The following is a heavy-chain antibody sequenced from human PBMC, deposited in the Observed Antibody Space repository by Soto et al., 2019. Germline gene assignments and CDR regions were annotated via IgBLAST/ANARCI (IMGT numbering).Heavy chain of an antibody. CDR2: IDSDGSST. CDR3: ARGRPYGMDV. V-gene: IGHV3-74*01. CDR1: GFTFGSYW. J-gene: IGHJ6*02. Sequence: GGSLRLSCAASGFTFGSYWMNWVRQAPGKGLVWVSRIDSDGSSTTYADSVKGRFTTSRDNAKNTLYLQMSSLRVEDTAVYYCARGRPYGMDVGGQGSTVTVSS.